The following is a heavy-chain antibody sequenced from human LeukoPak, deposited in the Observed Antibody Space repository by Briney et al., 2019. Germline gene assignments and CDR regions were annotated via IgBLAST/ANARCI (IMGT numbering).Heavy chain of an antibody. J-gene: IGHJ3*02. Sequence: ASVKVSCKASGCTFTGYCMHWVRQAPGQGLEWMGWINPNSGGTNYAQKFQGRVTMTRDTSISTAYMELSRLRSDDTAVYYCARDIAVAGDRAFDIWGQGTMVTVSS. CDR2: INPNSGGT. CDR1: GCTFTGYC. V-gene: IGHV1-2*02. D-gene: IGHD6-19*01. CDR3: ARDIAVAGDRAFDI.